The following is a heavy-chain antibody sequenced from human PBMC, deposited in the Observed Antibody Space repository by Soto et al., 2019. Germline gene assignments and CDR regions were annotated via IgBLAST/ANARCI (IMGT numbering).Heavy chain of an antibody. CDR2: ISYDGSNK. Sequence: QVQLVESGGGVVQPGRSLRLSCAASGFTFSSYAMHWVRQAPGTGLEWVAVISYDGSNKYYADSVKGRFTISRDNSKNTLYLQMNSLRAEDTAVYYCARERGDSSGHPYYYYYYGIDVWGQGTTVTVSS. CDR1: GFTFSSYA. D-gene: IGHD3-22*01. CDR3: ARERGDSSGHPYYYYYYGIDV. V-gene: IGHV3-30-3*01. J-gene: IGHJ6*02.